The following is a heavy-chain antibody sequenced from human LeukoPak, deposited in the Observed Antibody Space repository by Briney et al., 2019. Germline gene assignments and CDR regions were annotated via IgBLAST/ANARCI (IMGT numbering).Heavy chain of an antibody. Sequence: SETLSLTCTVSGGSISSSSYSWGWIRQPPGKGLEWIGSIYYSGSTYYNPSLKSRVTISVDTSKNQFSLKLSSVTAADTAVYYCARDRGYCSGGSCRWAFDIWGQGTMVTVSS. V-gene: IGHV4-39*07. D-gene: IGHD2-15*01. CDR1: GGSISSSSYS. CDR3: ARDRGYCSGGSCRWAFDI. J-gene: IGHJ3*02. CDR2: IYYSGST.